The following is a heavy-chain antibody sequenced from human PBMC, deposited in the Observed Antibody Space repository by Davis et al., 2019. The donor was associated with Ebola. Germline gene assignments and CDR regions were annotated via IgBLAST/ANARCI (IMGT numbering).Heavy chain of an antibody. CDR2: MNPDSGNT. CDR3: ARGRPHGDYGD. J-gene: IGHJ4*02. Sequence: ASVKVSCKASGYTFTSYDINWVRQATGQGLEWMGWMNPDSGNTGYAHNFQGRVTMTRNTSASTAYMELNSLRSEDTAVYYYARGRPHGDYGDWGQGTLVTVSS. D-gene: IGHD4-17*01. V-gene: IGHV1-8*01. CDR1: GYTFTSYD.